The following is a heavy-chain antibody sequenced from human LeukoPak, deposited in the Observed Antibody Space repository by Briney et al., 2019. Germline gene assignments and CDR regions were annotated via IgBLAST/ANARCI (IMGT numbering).Heavy chain of an antibody. D-gene: IGHD6-19*01. CDR3: AKDRVEKCLDY. J-gene: IGHJ4*02. Sequence: GGSLRLSCAASGFSFSSYVMSCVRQAPGKGLEWVSGIGVRCDDTYYADTVKHRFTIPRDNAENTLYLQMDSLRAEDTAVYYCAKDRVEKCLDYWGQGTLVTVSS. CDR1: GFSFSSYV. CDR2: IGVRCDDT. V-gene: IGHV3-23*01.